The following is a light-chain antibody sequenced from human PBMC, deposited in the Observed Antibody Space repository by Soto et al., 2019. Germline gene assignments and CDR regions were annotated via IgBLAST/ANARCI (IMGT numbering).Light chain of an antibody. J-gene: IGKJ1*01. CDR2: KAS. CDR1: QSISTR. Sequence: DIQMTQSPSTLSASVGDRVTITCRASQSISTRLAWYQQKPGRAPNLLIDKASDLKTGVPSRFSGRGSGTEFTLSLTALQPDGFAADYCHLSGTCGQETKVEIK. CDR3: HLSGT. V-gene: IGKV1-5*03.